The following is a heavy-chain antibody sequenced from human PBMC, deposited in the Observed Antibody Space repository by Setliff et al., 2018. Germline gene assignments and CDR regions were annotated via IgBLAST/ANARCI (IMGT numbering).Heavy chain of an antibody. CDR1: GGTFRTYE. J-gene: IGHJ2*01. Sequence: SVKVSCKVSGGTFRTYEINWVRQAPGQGFEWMGRIIPMFEKTNYAQKFQGRVTITADESTTTAYMEVSSLRSGDTAVYYCATIYGYSSLDWYSDLWGRGTLVTVSS. D-gene: IGHD5-18*01. CDR2: IIPMFEKT. V-gene: IGHV1-69*13. CDR3: ATIYGYSSLDWYSDL.